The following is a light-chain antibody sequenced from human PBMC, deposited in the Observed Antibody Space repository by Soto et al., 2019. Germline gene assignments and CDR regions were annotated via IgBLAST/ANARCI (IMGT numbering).Light chain of an antibody. CDR3: QQSVYSPIT. CDR1: QSVSSSF. V-gene: IGKV3-20*01. Sequence: EIVLTQSPGTLSLSPGERATLSCRASQSVSSSFLSWYQQKRGQAPRLLMFGASSRATGIPDRFSGSGSGTDFTLTIFRLEPEDFAVYYCQQSVYSPITFGQGTRVEIK. CDR2: GAS. J-gene: IGKJ5*01.